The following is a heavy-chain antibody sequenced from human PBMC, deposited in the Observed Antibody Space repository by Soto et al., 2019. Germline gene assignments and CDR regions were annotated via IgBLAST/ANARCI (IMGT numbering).Heavy chain of an antibody. Sequence: SETLSLTCTVSGGSISSYYWSWIRQPPGKGLEWIGYIYYSGSTNYNPSLKSRVTISVDTSKNQFSLKLSSVTAADTAVYYCARVLRGSTNEFNPYYYYYYMDVWGKGTTVTVSS. CDR3: ARVLRGSTNEFNPYYYYYYMDV. CDR1: GGSISSYY. D-gene: IGHD1-1*01. CDR2: IYYSGST. J-gene: IGHJ6*03. V-gene: IGHV4-59*01.